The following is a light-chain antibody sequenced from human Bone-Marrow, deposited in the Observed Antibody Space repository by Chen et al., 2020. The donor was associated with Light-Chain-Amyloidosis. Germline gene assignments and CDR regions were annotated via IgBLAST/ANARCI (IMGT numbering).Light chain of an antibody. CDR3: NSYTSSSTHVV. CDR2: DVN. CDR1: SSDVGVYDF. Sequence: QSALTQPASVSGSPGQSITLSCTGTSSDVGVYDFVSWYQQHPGKAPKLMIYDVNNRPSGVSNRFSVSKSGNTASLTISGLQTEDEADYYCNSYTSSSTHVVFGEGTKLTVL. J-gene: IGLJ2*01. V-gene: IGLV2-14*01.